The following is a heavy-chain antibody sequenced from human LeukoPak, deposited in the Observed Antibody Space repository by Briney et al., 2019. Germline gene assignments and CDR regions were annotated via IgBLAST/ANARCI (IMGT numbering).Heavy chain of an antibody. CDR3: AKDLDIVVVPAALGP. CDR2: AYSDGSST. D-gene: IGHD2-2*03. Sequence: GGSLRLSCAASGFTFSSYWMHWVRQAPGKGLVWVSCAYSDGSSTSDADSVKGRFTISRDNAKNTLYLQMNSLRAEDTAVYYCAKDLDIVVVPAALGPWGQGTLVTVSS. CDR1: GFTFSSYW. V-gene: IGHV3-74*01. J-gene: IGHJ5*02.